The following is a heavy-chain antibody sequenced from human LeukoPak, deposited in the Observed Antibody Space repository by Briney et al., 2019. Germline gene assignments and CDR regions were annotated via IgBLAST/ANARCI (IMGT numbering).Heavy chain of an antibody. CDR3: ASIVAVGCSGGSCYPRVNYFDY. CDR1: GGTFSSYA. V-gene: IGHV1-69*05. CDR2: IIPIFGTA. Sequence: SVKVSCKASGGTFSSYAISWVRQAPGQGLEWMGGIIPIFGTANYAQKFQGRVTITTDKSTSTAHMELSSLRSEDTAVYYCASIVAVGCSGGSCYPRVNYFDYWGQGTLVTVSS. J-gene: IGHJ4*02. D-gene: IGHD2-15*01.